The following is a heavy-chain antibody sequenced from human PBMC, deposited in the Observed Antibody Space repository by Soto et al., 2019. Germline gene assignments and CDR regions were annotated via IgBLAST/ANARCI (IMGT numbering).Heavy chain of an antibody. CDR3: ARTPRSHYFDY. Sequence: SETLSLTCTVSGGSISNYYWNWIRKPPGKELEWIGYIYYSGSTNYNPSIKSRVTISVDTSKNQFSLKLSSVTAADTAVYYCARTPRSHYFDYWGQGTLVTVSS. CDR2: IYYSGST. V-gene: IGHV4-59*01. CDR1: GGSISNYY. J-gene: IGHJ4*02. D-gene: IGHD1-26*01.